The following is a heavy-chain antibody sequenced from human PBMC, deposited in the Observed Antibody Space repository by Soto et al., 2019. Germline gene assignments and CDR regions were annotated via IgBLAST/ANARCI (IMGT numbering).Heavy chain of an antibody. D-gene: IGHD1-20*01. V-gene: IGHV3-33*01. J-gene: IGHJ6*03. Sequence: GGSLRLSCAASGFTFSSYGMHWVRQAPGKGLEWVAVIWYDGSNKYYADSVKGRFTISRDNSKNTLYLQMNSLRAEDTAVYYCAREGVSNWPTFDYYYYMDVWGKGTTVTVSS. CDR3: AREGVSNWPTFDYYYYMDV. CDR2: IWYDGSNK. CDR1: GFTFSSYG.